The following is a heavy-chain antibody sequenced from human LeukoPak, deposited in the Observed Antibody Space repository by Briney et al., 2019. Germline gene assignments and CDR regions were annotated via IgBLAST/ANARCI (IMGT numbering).Heavy chain of an antibody. V-gene: IGHV1-2*02. D-gene: IGHD6-13*01. CDR1: GYTFTAYY. J-gene: IGHJ4*02. Sequence: VTSLRVSCKTSGYTFTAYYMHWVRQAPGQGLEWMGWINSINPNSDDIHYAQKFRGRVTMTRDTSINTAYVELSSLRADDTAGYYCARGGYSRSLYDYWGQGTLVTVSS. CDR2: INSINPNSDDI. CDR3: ARGGYSRSLYDY.